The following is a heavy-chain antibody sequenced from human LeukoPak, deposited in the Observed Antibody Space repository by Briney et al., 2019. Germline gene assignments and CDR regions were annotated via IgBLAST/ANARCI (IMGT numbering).Heavy chain of an antibody. V-gene: IGHV4-34*01. Sequence: SETLSLTCAVYGGSFSDYYWSWIRQPPGKGLEWIGEINHSGSTNYNPSLKSRVTISVDTSKNQFSLKLTSVTAADTAVYYCARPPTQDWDFDLWGRGTLVTVSS. J-gene: IGHJ2*01. CDR1: GGSFSDYY. CDR3: ARPPTQDWDFDL. CDR2: INHSGST.